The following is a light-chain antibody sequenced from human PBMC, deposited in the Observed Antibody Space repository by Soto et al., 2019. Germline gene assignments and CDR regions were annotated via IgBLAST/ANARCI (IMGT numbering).Light chain of an antibody. CDR3: AAWDDRLDVYV. CDR1: SSNIGSNT. V-gene: IGLV1-44*01. J-gene: IGLJ1*01. CDR2: STS. Sequence: QYVRTHPPSASWTPGHKVSISCSGSSSNIGSNTVTWYQQLPGTAPKLLIYSTSQRSSGVPGRFSGSKSGASASPSISGLQSEDEADYYCAAWDDRLDVYVFGTGTKVTVL.